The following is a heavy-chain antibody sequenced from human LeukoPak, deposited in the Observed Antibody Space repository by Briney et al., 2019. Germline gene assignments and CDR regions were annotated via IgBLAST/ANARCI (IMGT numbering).Heavy chain of an antibody. Sequence: KTGESLKISCKGSGYSFTSYWIGWVRQMPGKGLEWMGIIYPGDSDTRYSPSFQGQVTISADKSISTAYLQWSSLKASDTAMYYCARHSGYDSSGYYHYYYYGMDVWGQGTTVTVSS. CDR3: ARHSGYDSSGYYHYYYYGMDV. D-gene: IGHD3-22*01. V-gene: IGHV5-51*01. CDR2: IYPGDSDT. CDR1: GYSFTSYW. J-gene: IGHJ6*02.